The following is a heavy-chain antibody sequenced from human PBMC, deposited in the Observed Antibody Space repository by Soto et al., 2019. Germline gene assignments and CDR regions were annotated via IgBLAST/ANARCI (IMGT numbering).Heavy chain of an antibody. CDR3: ATRSWYLPDDAFDI. CDR2: IIPILCIA. Sequence: SVKVSCTPSGGTFSSYTTSWVRQAPVLGLEWMGRIIPILCIANYAQNFQGRFNITADNSTSTAYMELSSLRSEDTAVYHCATRSWYLPDDAFDIWGQGTLVTVSS. D-gene: IGHD6-13*01. J-gene: IGHJ3*02. CDR1: GGTFSSYT. V-gene: IGHV1-69*02.